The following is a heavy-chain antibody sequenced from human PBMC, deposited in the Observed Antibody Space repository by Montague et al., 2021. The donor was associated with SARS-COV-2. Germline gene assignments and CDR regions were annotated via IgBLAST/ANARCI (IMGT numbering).Heavy chain of an antibody. Sequence: SETLSLTCTVSGGSISSSSYYWGWIRQPPGKGLEWIGSIYYSGSTYYNPSLKSRVTISVDTSKNQFSLKLSSVTAADTAVYYCARDTRITMIVVVQGDGMDVWGQGTTVTVSS. CDR2: IYYSGST. CDR1: GGSISSSSYY. J-gene: IGHJ6*02. D-gene: IGHD3-22*01. CDR3: ARDTRITMIVVVQGDGMDV. V-gene: IGHV4-39*07.